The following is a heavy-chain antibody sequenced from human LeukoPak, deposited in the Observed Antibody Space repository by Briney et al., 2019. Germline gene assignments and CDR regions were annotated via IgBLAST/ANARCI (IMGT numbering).Heavy chain of an antibody. Sequence: GGSLRLSCTASGFSFSSFWMSWVRQAPGKGLEWVASIKDDGSVKNHVDSLKGRFSISRDNARNSLYLQISSLRAEDTAVYYCAREVVATASAFDCWGQGTLVTVSS. CDR1: GFSFSSFW. CDR2: IKDDGSVK. D-gene: IGHD2-21*01. V-gene: IGHV3-7*03. CDR3: AREVVATASAFDC. J-gene: IGHJ4*02.